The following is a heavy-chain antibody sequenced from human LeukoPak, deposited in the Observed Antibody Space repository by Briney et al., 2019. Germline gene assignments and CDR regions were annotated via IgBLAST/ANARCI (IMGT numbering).Heavy chain of an antibody. Sequence: GGSLRLSCAVSGFTFRSYSMNWVGQAPGKGLEWVSSISSGSKYIYNADSVKGRFTISRDNAKNSLYLQMNSLRAEDTAVYYCARALSYSYGSMDFWGQGTLVIVSS. CDR3: ARALSYSYGSMDF. CDR1: GFTFRSYS. V-gene: IGHV3-21*01. J-gene: IGHJ4*02. D-gene: IGHD5-18*01. CDR2: ISSGSKYI.